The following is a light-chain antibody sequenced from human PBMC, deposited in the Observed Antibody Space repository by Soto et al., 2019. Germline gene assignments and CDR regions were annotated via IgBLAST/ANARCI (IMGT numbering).Light chain of an antibody. CDR1: QTARNNY. V-gene: IGKV3-20*01. CDR2: DAS. J-gene: IGKJ4*01. CDR3: QQFSSYPLT. Sequence: EFVLTQSPGTLSLSPGERATLSCRASQTARNNYLAWYQHKPGRAPRLLIYDASSRATGIPDRFSGGGSGTVFTLTISRLEPEYCAVYYCQQFSSYPLTFGGGTKVDIK.